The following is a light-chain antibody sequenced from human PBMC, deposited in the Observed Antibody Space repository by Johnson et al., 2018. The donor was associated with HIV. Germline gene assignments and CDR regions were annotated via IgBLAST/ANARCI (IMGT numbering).Light chain of an antibody. CDR2: DNN. CDR1: SSKIGNKY. V-gene: IGLV1-51*01. CDR3: ATWDSSLSVYV. J-gene: IGLJ1*01. Sequence: QSVLTQPPSVSAAPGQKVTISCSGSSSKIGNKYVSWYQQFPGTAPKVLIYDNNKRPSGIPDRFSGSKSGTSATLGITGLPTGDEADYHCATWDSSLSVYVFGTGTKVTVL.